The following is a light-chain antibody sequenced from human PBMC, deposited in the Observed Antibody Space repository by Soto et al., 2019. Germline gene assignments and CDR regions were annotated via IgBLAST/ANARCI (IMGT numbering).Light chain of an antibody. CDR2: GAS. V-gene: IGKV1-6*02. Sequence: AIQMTQSPSSLSASVGDRVTITCRASQGIGTELGWYQLKPGKAPKLLVYGASTLQSGVLPRFSGSGSGTDFTLTISSLQPDDFATYYCLQDFRYPRTFGQGTKVEIK. CDR1: QGIGTE. J-gene: IGKJ1*01. CDR3: LQDFRYPRT.